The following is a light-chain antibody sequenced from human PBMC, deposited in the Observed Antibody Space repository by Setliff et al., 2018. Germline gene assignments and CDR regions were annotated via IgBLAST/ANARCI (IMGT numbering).Light chain of an antibody. V-gene: IGLV1-47*01. CDR2: WNS. CDR3: LTWDDGLGHWV. Sequence: QSVLAQPPSASGTSGQRVTISCSGSSSNIGNNYVYWHQQVPGTAPTLLIYWNSQRPSGVPDRFSASKSGTSASLAISGLRSDDEADYYCLTWDDGLGHWVFGGGTKVTVL. J-gene: IGLJ3*02. CDR1: SSNIGNNY.